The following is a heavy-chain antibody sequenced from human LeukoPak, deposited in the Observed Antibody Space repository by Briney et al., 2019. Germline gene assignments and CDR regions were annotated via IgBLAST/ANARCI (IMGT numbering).Heavy chain of an antibody. D-gene: IGHD3-22*01. J-gene: IGHJ1*01. CDR2: ISGSGGST. CDR1: GFTFSSYG. CDR3: AKPNYYDSSGTFQH. V-gene: IGHV3-23*01. Sequence: GGSLRFSCAASGFTFSSYGMSWVGQGPGKGREWVLAISGSGGSTSYADSVRGRFTISRDNSTNTLYLQMNSLRAEDTAVYYCAKPNYYDSSGTFQHWGQGTLVTVSS.